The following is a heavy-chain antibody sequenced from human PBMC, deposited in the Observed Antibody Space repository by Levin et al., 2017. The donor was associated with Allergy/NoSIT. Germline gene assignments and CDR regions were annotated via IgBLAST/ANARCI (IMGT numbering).Heavy chain of an antibody. CDR1: GFTVSSNY. D-gene: IGHD6-19*01. V-gene: IGHV3-53*01. CDR3: ARIPVGGVWYFDL. CDR2: IDSAGST. Sequence: GGSLRLSCAASGFTVSSNYMSWVRQAPGKGLEWVSVIDSAGSTYYADSVKGRFTISRDSSKNTLYLQMNSLRAEDTAVYYCARIPVGGVWYFDLWGRGTLVTVSS. J-gene: IGHJ2*01.